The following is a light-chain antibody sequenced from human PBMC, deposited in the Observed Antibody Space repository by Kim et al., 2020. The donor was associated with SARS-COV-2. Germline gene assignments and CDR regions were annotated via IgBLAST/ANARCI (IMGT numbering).Light chain of an antibody. CDR3: QVSDIITVV. CDR2: RNN. Sequence: VARRKTARITYGERKVGSKDVHWYQQTPVQPPLLVIYRNNNRPSGIPERFSGSNAGNTAILTIGRTQAEDEADYYCQVSDIITVVFGGGTQLTVL. J-gene: IGLJ2*01. CDR1: KVGSKD. V-gene: IGLV3-9*01.